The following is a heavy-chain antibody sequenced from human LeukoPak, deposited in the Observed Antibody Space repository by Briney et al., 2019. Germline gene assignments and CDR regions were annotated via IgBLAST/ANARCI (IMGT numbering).Heavy chain of an antibody. D-gene: IGHD6-13*01. V-gene: IGHV3-48*03. CDR3: ARGSSAAGYGY. Sequence: GGSLRLSCAASGFTFSSYEMNWVRQAPGKGLEWVSYISSSGSTIYYADSVKGRFTISRDNANNSLYLQMNSLRAEDTAVYYCARGSSAAGYGYWGQGTLVTVSS. CDR2: ISSSGSTI. CDR1: GFTFSSYE. J-gene: IGHJ4*02.